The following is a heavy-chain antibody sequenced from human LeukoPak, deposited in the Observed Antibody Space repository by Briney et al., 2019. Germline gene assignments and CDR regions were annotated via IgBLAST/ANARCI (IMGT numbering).Heavy chain of an antibody. J-gene: IGHJ3*02. Sequence: PGGSLRLSCAASGFTFSSYSMNWVRQAPGKGLEWVSSISSSSSYIYYADSVKGRCTISRDNAKNSLYLQMNSLRAEDTAVYYCARGAEELLGAFDIWGQGTMVTVSS. V-gene: IGHV3-21*01. D-gene: IGHD2-15*01. CDR1: GFTFSSYS. CDR3: ARGAEELLGAFDI. CDR2: ISSSSSYI.